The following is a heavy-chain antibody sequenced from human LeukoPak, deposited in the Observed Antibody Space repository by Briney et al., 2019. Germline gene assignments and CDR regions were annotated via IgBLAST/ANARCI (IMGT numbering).Heavy chain of an antibody. CDR1: GFTFSSYA. D-gene: IGHD1-7*01. V-gene: IGHV3-64*01. CDR3: AREGNWNYRYFDY. CDR2: ISSNGGST. J-gene: IGHJ4*02. Sequence: GGSLRLSCAASGFTFSSYAMHWVRQAPGKGLEYVSAISSNGGSTCYANSVKGRFTISRDNSKNTLYLQMGSLRAEDMVVYYCAREGNWNYRYFDYWGQGTLVTVSS.